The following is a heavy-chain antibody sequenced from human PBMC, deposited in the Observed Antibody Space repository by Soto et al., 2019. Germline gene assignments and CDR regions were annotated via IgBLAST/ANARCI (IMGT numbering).Heavy chain of an antibody. CDR3: ARLRDILTGYYVDY. D-gene: IGHD3-9*01. Sequence: SETLSLTCTVSGGSVSSGSYYWSWIRQPPGKGLEWIGYIYYSGSTNYNPSLKSRVTISVDTSKNQFSLKLSSVTAADTAVYYCARLRDILTGYYVDYWGQGTLVTV. CDR1: GGSVSSGSYY. V-gene: IGHV4-61*01. J-gene: IGHJ4*02. CDR2: IYYSGST.